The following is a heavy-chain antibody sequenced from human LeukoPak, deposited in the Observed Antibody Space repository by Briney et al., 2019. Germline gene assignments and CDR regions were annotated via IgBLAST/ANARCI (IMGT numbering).Heavy chain of an antibody. CDR2: VNPNSGNS. D-gene: IGHD2-2*01. CDR3: ARPYCSSKTRKRWFDP. V-gene: IGHV1-8*03. CDR1: GYTFNTYD. Sequence: ASVKVSCKASGYTFNTYDIHWVRQAAGQGLEWMGWVNPNSGNSGYEQKFQGRVTITMNTSITTAYLGLDNLTSEDTAVYYCARPYCSSKTRKRWFDPWGQGTLVTVSA. J-gene: IGHJ5*02.